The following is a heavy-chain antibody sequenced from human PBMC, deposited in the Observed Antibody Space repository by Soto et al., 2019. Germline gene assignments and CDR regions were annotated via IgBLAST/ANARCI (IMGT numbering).Heavy chain of an antibody. D-gene: IGHD5-18*01. J-gene: IGHJ4*02. CDR3: ARGRGYSYGYAGDDY. V-gene: IGHV4-59*12. CDR1: GGSISSYY. Sequence: SETLSLTCTVSGGSISSYYWSWIRQPPGKGLEWIGYIYYSGSTNYNPSLKSRVTISVDTSKNQFSLKLSSVTAADTAVYYCARGRGYSYGYAGDDYWGQGTLVTVSS. CDR2: IYYSGST.